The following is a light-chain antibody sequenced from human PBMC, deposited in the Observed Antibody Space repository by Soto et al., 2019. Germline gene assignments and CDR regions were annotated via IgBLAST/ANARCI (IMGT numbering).Light chain of an antibody. CDR2: GAF. CDR1: QSVSYN. Sequence: EIVMTQSPATLSVSPGETATLSCRASQSVSYNLAWYQQKPGQGPRLLIYGAFTRATGIPARFTGSGSGTEFTLTISSMQSEDFAVYYCLQYKNWPTLTFGGGTKVEIK. CDR3: LQYKNWPTLT. J-gene: IGKJ4*01. V-gene: IGKV3-15*01.